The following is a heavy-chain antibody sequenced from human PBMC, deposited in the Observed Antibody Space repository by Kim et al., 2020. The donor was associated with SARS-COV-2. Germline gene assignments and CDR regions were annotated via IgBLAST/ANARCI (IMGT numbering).Heavy chain of an antibody. D-gene: IGHD3-10*01. CDR2: ISNDGSKK. Sequence: GGSLRLSCAASEIIFSSYAMHWVRQAPGKGLEWVAVISNDGSKKYYADSVKGRFTISRDNSKNTLYLQMNSLRAEDTAVYYCARDYPMVRGVISAFDIWGQGTMVTVSS. CDR3: ARDYPMVRGVISAFDI. J-gene: IGHJ3*02. V-gene: IGHV3-30*04. CDR1: EIIFSSYA.